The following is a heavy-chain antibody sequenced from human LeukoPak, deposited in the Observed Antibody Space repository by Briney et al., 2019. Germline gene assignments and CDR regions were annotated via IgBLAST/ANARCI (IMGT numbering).Heavy chain of an antibody. Sequence: SETLSLTCTISGGSIGGDHWSWIRQAPGKGLEWIGYISYTGSTSYNPSLRNRVTISLHTSENQFSLRLTSVIAADTAVYYCARAVTGTSMVDYWGQGTLVAVSS. J-gene: IGHJ4*02. CDR1: GGSIGGDH. V-gene: IGHV4-59*08. CDR2: ISYTGST. CDR3: ARAVTGTSMVDY. D-gene: IGHD6-19*01.